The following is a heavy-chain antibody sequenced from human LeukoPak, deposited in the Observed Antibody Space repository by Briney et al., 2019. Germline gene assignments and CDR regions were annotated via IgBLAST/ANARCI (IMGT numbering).Heavy chain of an antibody. V-gene: IGHV3-23*01. Sequence: KSGGSLRLSCVASGVTLSNYAMSWARQAPGKGLEWVSGISSSGSGGNTYYADSVKGRFTISRDSSRNTLFLHMNTLRAEDTAIYYCAKDRTVGASYRYFDLWGRGTLVTVSS. CDR1: GVTLSNYA. J-gene: IGHJ2*01. D-gene: IGHD1-26*01. CDR2: ISSSGSGGNT. CDR3: AKDRTVGASYRYFDL.